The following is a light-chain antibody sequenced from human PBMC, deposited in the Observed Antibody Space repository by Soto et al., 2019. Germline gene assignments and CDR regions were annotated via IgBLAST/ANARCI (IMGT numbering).Light chain of an antibody. CDR2: KAS. CDR1: QTISSW. Sequence: DIQMTQSPSTLSGSVGDRVTITCRASQTISSWLAWYQQQPGKAPKLLIYKASTLKSGVPSRFSGSGSGTEFTLTISSLQPEDVATYYCQKYNSAPWTFGQGTKVDIK. CDR3: QKYNSAPWT. V-gene: IGKV1-5*03. J-gene: IGKJ1*01.